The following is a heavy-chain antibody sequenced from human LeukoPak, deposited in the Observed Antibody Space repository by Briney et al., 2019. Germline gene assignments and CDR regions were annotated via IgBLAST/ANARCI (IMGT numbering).Heavy chain of an antibody. CDR1: GGSISSSSYY. CDR3: ARGGPSSSGWRYYYYYYMDV. J-gene: IGHJ6*03. D-gene: IGHD6-19*01. CDR2: INHSGST. V-gene: IGHV4-39*07. Sequence: SETLSLTCTVSGGSISSSSYYWSWIRQPPGKGLEWIGEINHSGSTNYNPSLKSRVTISVDTSKNQFSLKLSSVTAADTAVYYCARGGPSSSGWRYYYYYYMDVWGKGTTVTVSS.